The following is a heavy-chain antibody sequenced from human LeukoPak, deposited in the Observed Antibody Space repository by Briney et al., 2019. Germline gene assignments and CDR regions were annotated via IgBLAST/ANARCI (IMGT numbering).Heavy chain of an antibody. J-gene: IGHJ6*02. CDR3: ARVSYYYYYGMDV. CDR2: IYYSGST. V-gene: IGHV4-31*03. Sequence: SETLSLTCTVSGGSISSGGYYWSWIRQHPGKGLEWLAYIYYSGSTYYNPSLRSRITLSVDTSKNQFFLKLSSVTAADTAVYYCARVSYYYYYGMDVRGQGTTVTVSS. CDR1: GGSISSGGYY.